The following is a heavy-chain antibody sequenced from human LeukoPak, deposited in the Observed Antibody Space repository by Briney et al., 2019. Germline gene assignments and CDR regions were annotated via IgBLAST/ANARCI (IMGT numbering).Heavy chain of an antibody. CDR3: ARLPTGDY. Sequence: PGGSLRLSCAAAEFTVSSTYMSWVRQAPGKGLEWVSVIYSGGSSYYADSVKGRFTISRDNSKNTLYLQMNSLRVEDTAVYYCARLPTGDYWGQGTLVTVSS. J-gene: IGHJ4*02. D-gene: IGHD1-1*01. CDR1: EFTVSSTY. V-gene: IGHV3-53*01. CDR2: IYSGGSS.